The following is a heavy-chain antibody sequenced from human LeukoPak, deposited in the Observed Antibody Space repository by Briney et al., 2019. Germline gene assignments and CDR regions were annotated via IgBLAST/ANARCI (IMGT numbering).Heavy chain of an antibody. CDR2: IKTKTDGGTT. V-gene: IGHV3-15*01. CDR1: GFTFSDAW. J-gene: IGHJ4*02. D-gene: IGHD1-14*01. CDR3: TTDRRYNSFY. Sequence: PGGSLRLSCAGSGFTFSDAWMSWVRQAPGKGLEWVGRIKTKTDGGTTDYAAPVKGRFTISRDDSQNTLYMEMNSLKTEDTAVYYCTTDRRYNSFYWGQGTLVTASS.